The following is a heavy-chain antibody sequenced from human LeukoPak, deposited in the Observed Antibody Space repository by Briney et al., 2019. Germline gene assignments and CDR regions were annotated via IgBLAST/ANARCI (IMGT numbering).Heavy chain of an antibody. Sequence: SETLSLTCAVYGGSLSSYYWSWIRQPPGRGLEWIGYIYYSGSTNYNPSLKSRVTISVDTSKNQFSLKLSSVTAADTAVYYCARGYSYGSTHYYYHMDVWGQGTTVTVSS. CDR1: GGSLSSYY. CDR3: ARGYSYGSTHYYYHMDV. CDR2: IYYSGST. V-gene: IGHV4-59*01. D-gene: IGHD5-18*01. J-gene: IGHJ6*02.